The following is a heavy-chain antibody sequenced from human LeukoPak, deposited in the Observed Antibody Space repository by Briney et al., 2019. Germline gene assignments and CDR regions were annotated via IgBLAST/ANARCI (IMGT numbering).Heavy chain of an antibody. D-gene: IGHD2-2*02. CDR3: ARPIVPDTAIPRGLGY. V-gene: IGHV3-23*01. CDR2: INHSGGNT. J-gene: IGHJ4*02. CDR1: GFTFNSYA. Sequence: GGSLRLSCAASGFTFNSYAMSWVRQAPGKGLEWVSAINHSGGNTYHADSVKGRFTISRDNSKSTLYLLMNSLRAEDTAVYYCARPIVPDTAIPRGLGYWGQGTLVTVSS.